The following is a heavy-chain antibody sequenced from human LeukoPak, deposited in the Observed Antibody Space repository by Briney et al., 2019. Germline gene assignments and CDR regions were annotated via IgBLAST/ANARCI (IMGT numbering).Heavy chain of an antibody. CDR2: ISYDGSNK. D-gene: IGHD2-2*01. CDR1: GFTFSSYA. CDR3: AREGKVPAAGFDY. J-gene: IGHJ4*02. Sequence: GGSPRLSCAASGFTFSSYAMHWVRQAPGKGLEWVAVISYDGSNKYYADSVKGRFTISRDNSKNTLYLQMNSLRAEDTAVYYCAREGKVPAAGFDYWGQGTLVTVSS. V-gene: IGHV3-30*04.